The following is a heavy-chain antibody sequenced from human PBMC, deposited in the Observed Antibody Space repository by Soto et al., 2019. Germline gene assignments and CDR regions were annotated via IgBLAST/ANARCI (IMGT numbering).Heavy chain of an antibody. CDR3: AREGGFDWFDP. V-gene: IGHV3-48*03. Sequence: PGGSLRLSCAASGFTFSDYEMNWVRQTPGKGLEWVSYISGSSSTIYYADSVKGRFTISRDNAKNSLYLQMHSLRVDDTAXXYCAREGGFDWFDPWGQGTVVTVSS. D-gene: IGHD3-10*01. CDR1: GFTFSDYE. J-gene: IGHJ5*02. CDR2: ISGSSSTI.